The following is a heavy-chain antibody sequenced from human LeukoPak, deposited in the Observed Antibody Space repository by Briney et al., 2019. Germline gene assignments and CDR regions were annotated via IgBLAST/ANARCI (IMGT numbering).Heavy chain of an antibody. CDR3: ARELLWFGELRDYYGMDV. CDR2: ISSSSSYI. J-gene: IGHJ6*02. V-gene: IGHV3-21*01. CDR1: GFTFSSYS. D-gene: IGHD3-10*01. Sequence: GGSLRLSCAASGFTFSSYSMNWVRQAPGKGLEWVSSISSSSSYIYYADSVKGRFTISRDNAKNSLYLQMNSLRAEDTAVYYCARELLWFGELRDYYGMDVWGQGTTVTVSS.